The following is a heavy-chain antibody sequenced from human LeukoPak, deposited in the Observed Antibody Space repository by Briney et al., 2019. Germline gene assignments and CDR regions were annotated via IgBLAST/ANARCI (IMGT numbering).Heavy chain of an antibody. CDR2: INPNNGGT. CDR3: ARFSRGYCSGGSCYASAFDI. Sequence: ASVKVSCKASGDTFSDYYAHWVRQAPGQGLEWMGWINPNNGGTNYAQKFQGRVTMTRDTSISTAYMELSRLRSDDTAVYYCARFSRGYCSGGSCYASAFDIWGQGTMVTVSS. D-gene: IGHD2-15*01. V-gene: IGHV1-2*02. J-gene: IGHJ3*02. CDR1: GDTFSDYY.